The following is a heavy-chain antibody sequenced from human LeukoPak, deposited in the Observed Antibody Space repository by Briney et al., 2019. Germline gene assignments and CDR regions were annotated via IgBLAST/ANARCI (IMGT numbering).Heavy chain of an antibody. V-gene: IGHV3-53*01. Sequence: GGSLRLSCAASGFTVSSNYMSWVRQAPGKGLEWVSVIYAGGTTYYSDSVKGRFTISRDNPKNTLYLQMNSLRADDTAVYYCAGEGVGTYFFDHWGQGTLVTVSS. CDR2: IYAGGTT. CDR3: AGEGVGTYFFDH. D-gene: IGHD1-26*01. J-gene: IGHJ4*02. CDR1: GFTVSSNY.